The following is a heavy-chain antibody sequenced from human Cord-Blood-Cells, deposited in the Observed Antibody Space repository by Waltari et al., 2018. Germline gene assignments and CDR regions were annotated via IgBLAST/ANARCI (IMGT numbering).Heavy chain of an antibody. J-gene: IGHJ4*02. Sequence: QVQLVESGGGVVQPGRSLRLSCAASGFTFSSYGMHWVRQAPGKGLGWVAVISYDGSNKYYADSVKGRFTISRDNSKNTLYLQMNSLRAEDTAVYYCAKDISKLELRSFDYWGQGTLVTVSS. V-gene: IGHV3-30*18. CDR3: AKDISKLELRSFDY. CDR1: GFTFSSYG. D-gene: IGHD1-7*01. CDR2: ISYDGSNK.